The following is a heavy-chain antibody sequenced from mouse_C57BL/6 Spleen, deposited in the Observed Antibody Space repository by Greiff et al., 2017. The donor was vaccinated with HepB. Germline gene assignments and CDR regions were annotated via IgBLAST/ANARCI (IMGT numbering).Heavy chain of an antibody. V-gene: IGHV1-18*01. CDR1: GYTFTDYN. D-gene: IGHD2-3*01. Sequence: EVKLQESGPELVKPGASVKIPCKASGYTFTDYNMDWVKQSHGKSLEWIGDINPNNGGTIYNQKFKGKATLTVDKSSSTAYMELRSLTSEDTAVYYCARGTYDGYYYAMDYWGQGTSVTVSS. CDR3: ARGTYDGYYYAMDY. CDR2: INPNNGGT. J-gene: IGHJ4*01.